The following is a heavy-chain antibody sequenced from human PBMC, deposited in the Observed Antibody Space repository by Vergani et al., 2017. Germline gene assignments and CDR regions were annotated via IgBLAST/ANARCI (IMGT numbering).Heavy chain of an antibody. D-gene: IGHD1-26*01. Sequence: QVQLQESGPGLVKPSETLSLTRPVSGGSLSSSHWSWIRQPPGKGLEWIGYIYYSGSTNYNPSLKSRVTISVDTSKNQFSLKLSSVTAADTAVYYCASFGWWELLGGEYFQHWGQGTLVTVSS. V-gene: IGHV4-59*12. CDR3: ASFGWWELLGGEYFQH. CDR2: IYYSGST. J-gene: IGHJ1*01. CDR1: GGSLSSSH.